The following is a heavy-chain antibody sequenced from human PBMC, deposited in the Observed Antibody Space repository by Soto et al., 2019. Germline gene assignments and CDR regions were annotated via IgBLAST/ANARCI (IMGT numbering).Heavy chain of an antibody. CDR1: GFTFSSYG. V-gene: IGHV3-30*18. J-gene: IGHJ4*02. Sequence: SLRLSCAASGFTFSSYGMHWVRQAPGKGLEWVAVISYDGSNKYYADSVKGRFTISRDNSKNTLYLQMNSLRAEDTAVYYCAKDLEDYDILTGPTDYWGQGTLVTVSS. CDR3: AKDLEDYDILTGPTDY. CDR2: ISYDGSNK. D-gene: IGHD3-9*01.